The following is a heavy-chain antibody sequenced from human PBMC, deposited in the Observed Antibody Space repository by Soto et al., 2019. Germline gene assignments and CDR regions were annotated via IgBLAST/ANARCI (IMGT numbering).Heavy chain of an antibody. CDR3: ARRGPSSSSPLRNAFDI. CDR1: GYTFTSYG. J-gene: IGHJ3*02. V-gene: IGHV1-18*01. Sequence: VQLVQSGAEVKKPGASVTVSCEASGYTFTSYGISWVRQAPGQGLEWMGWTSVYNGNTNYAQKLQGRVTMTTDTSTNTAYMDLRSLRSDDTAVYYCARRGPSSSSPLRNAFDIWGQGTMVTFSS. CDR2: TSVYNGNT. D-gene: IGHD6-6*01.